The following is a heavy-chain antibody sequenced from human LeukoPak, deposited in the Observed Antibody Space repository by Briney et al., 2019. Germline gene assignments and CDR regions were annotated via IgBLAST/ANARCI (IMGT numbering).Heavy chain of an antibody. CDR1: GYTFTSYD. D-gene: IGHD3-10*01. Sequence: GASVKVSCKASGYTFTSYDINWVRQATGQGLEWMGWMNPNSGNTGYAQRFQGRVTMTRNTSISTAYVELSSLRSEDTAVYYCAREDYGSGSSHYGMDVWGQGTTVTVSS. V-gene: IGHV1-8*01. CDR2: MNPNSGNT. CDR3: AREDYGSGSSHYGMDV. J-gene: IGHJ6*02.